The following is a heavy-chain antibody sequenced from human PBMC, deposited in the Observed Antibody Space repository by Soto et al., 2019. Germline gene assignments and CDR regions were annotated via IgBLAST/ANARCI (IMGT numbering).Heavy chain of an antibody. V-gene: IGHV3-15*01. CDR2: IKSKTDGGTT. CDR3: TTARSPANYYYYYMDV. J-gene: IGHJ6*03. CDR1: GFTFSNAW. D-gene: IGHD2-2*01. Sequence: EVQLVESGGGLVKPGGSLRLSCAASGFTFSNAWMSWVRQAPGKGLEWVGRIKSKTDGGTTDYAAPVKGRFTISRDDSKNTLYLQMNSLKTEDTAVYYCTTARSPANYYYYYMDVWGKGTTVTVSS.